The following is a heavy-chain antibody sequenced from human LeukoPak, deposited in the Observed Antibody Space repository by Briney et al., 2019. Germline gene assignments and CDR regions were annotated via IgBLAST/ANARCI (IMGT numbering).Heavy chain of an antibody. CDR2: ISWNSGSI. Sequence: GGSLRLSCAASGFTFDDYAMHWVRQAPGKGLEWVSGISWNSGSIGYADSVKGRFTISRDNAKNSLYLQMNSLRAEDTALYYCAKDIRYSSGSDYWGQGTLVTVSS. V-gene: IGHV3-9*01. J-gene: IGHJ4*02. CDR1: GFTFDDYA. D-gene: IGHD6-19*01. CDR3: AKDIRYSSGSDY.